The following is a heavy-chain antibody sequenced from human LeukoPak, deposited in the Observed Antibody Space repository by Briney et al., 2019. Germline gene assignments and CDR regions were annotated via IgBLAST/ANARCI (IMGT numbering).Heavy chain of an antibody. CDR2: INPNSGGT. Sequence: ASVKVSCKASGYTFTCYYMHWVRQAPGQGLEWMGWINPNSGGTNYAQKFQGRVTMTRDTSISTAYMELSRLRSDDTAVYYCTRRPNGRRYNWFDTWGQGTLVTVSS. J-gene: IGHJ5*02. CDR1: GYTFTCYY. CDR3: TRRPNGRRYNWFDT. D-gene: IGHD2-8*01. V-gene: IGHV1-2*02.